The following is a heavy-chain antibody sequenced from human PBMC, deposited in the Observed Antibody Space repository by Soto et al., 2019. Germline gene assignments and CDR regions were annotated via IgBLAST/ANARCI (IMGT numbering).Heavy chain of an antibody. CDR2: ISRNGGST. J-gene: IGHJ4*02. CDR3: ARGGSDDFFDY. V-gene: IGHV3-64*01. D-gene: IGHD2-21*02. Sequence: PGGSLRLSCGASGFTFSSYAMHWVRQAPGKGLEYVSTISRNGGSTYYANSVKGRFTISRDNSKNTLYLQMGSLRAEDMAVYYCARGGSDDFFDYWGQGTLVTVSA. CDR1: GFTFSSYA.